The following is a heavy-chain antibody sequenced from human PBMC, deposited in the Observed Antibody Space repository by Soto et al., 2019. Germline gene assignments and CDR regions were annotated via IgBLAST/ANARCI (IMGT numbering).Heavy chain of an antibody. CDR3: ARQKQPDYGGNYPLFDY. Sequence: GASVKVSCKASGGTFSSYAISWVRQAPGQGLEWMGGIIPIFGTANYAQKFQGRVTITADESTSTAYMELSSLRSEDTAVYYCARQKQPDYGGNYPLFDYWGQGTLVTVSS. V-gene: IGHV1-69*13. CDR1: GGTFSSYA. J-gene: IGHJ4*02. CDR2: IIPIFGTA. D-gene: IGHD4-17*01.